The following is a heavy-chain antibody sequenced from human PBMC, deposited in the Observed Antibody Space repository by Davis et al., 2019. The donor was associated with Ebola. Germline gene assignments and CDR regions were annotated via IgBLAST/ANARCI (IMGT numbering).Heavy chain of an antibody. CDR1: GFTFSSYG. CDR2: IRYDGSNK. V-gene: IGHV3-30*02. Sequence: GGSLRLSCAASGFTFSSYGMHWVRQAPGKGLEWVAFIRYDGSNKYYADSVKGRFTISRDNSKNTLYLQMNSLRAEDTAVYYCAKDYVVGTRPALNNDYWGQGTLVTVSS. D-gene: IGHD6-19*01. J-gene: IGHJ4*02. CDR3: AKDYVVGTRPALNNDY.